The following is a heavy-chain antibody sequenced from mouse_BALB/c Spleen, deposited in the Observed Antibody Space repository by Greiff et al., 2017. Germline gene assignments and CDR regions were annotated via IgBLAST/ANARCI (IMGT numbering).Heavy chain of an antibody. V-gene: IGHV5-6-4*01. CDR3: TRDWDDAMDY. D-gene: IGHD4-1*01. Sequence: EVQLVESGGGLVKPGGSLKLSCAASGFTFSSYTMSWVRQTPEKRLEWVATISSGGSYTYYPDSVKGRFTISRDNAKNTLYLQMSSLKSEDTAMYYCTRDWDDAMDYWGQGTSVTVSS. CDR2: ISSGGSYT. CDR1: GFTFSSYT. J-gene: IGHJ4*01.